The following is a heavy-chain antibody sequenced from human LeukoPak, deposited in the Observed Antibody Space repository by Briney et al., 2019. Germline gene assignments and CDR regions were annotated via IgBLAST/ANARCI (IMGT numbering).Heavy chain of an antibody. J-gene: IGHJ4*02. Sequence: ASVKVSCKASGYTFTGYYMHWVRQAPGQGLEWMGWINPNSGGTNYAQKFQGRVTMTRDTSISTAYMELSRLRSGDTAVYYCASHPGRYYYDSSGYYLSGYWGQGTLVTVSS. D-gene: IGHD3-22*01. CDR3: ASHPGRYYYDSSGYYLSGY. CDR2: INPNSGGT. V-gene: IGHV1-2*02. CDR1: GYTFTGYY.